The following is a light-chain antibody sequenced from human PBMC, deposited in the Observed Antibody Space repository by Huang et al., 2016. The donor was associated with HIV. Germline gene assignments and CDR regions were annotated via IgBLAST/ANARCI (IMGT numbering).Light chain of an antibody. Sequence: IVMTQSPATLSVSPGERATLSCRASQSVSSNLAWYQQKPGQAPRLLIYGASTGATGVPARVSGSGSGTEFTLTISSLQSEDFAAYYCQQYNNWPWTFGQGTKVEIK. CDR3: QQYNNWPWT. CDR1: QSVSSN. V-gene: IGKV3-15*01. J-gene: IGKJ1*01. CDR2: GAS.